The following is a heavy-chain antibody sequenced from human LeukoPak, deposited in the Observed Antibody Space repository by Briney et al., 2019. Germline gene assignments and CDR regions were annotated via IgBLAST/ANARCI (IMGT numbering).Heavy chain of an antibody. CDR3: AKVEHGSSWYRAFDI. Sequence: PGGSLRLSCAASGFTSTSYAMSWVRQAPGKGLEWVSAISGSGGSTYSADSVKGRFTISRDNSKNTLYLQMNSLKTEDTAVYYCAKVEHGSSWYRAFDIWGQGTMVTVSS. V-gene: IGHV3-23*01. CDR2: ISGSGGST. D-gene: IGHD6-13*01. J-gene: IGHJ3*02. CDR1: GFTSTSYA.